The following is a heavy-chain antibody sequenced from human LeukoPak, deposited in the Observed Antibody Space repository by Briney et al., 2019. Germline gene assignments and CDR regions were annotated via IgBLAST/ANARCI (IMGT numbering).Heavy chain of an antibody. CDR3: ARVLRWQPSGYYYYMDV. D-gene: IGHD4-23*01. V-gene: IGHV4-4*07. CDR2: IYTSGST. Sequence: SETLSLTCTVSGGSISSYYWSWIRQPAGKVLEWIGRIYTSGSTNYNPSLKSRVTMSVDTSKNQFSLELSSVTAADTAVYYCARVLRWQPSGYYYYMDVWGKGTTVTVSS. J-gene: IGHJ6*03. CDR1: GGSISSYY.